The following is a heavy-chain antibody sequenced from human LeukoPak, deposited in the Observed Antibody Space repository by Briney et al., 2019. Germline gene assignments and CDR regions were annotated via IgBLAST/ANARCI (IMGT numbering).Heavy chain of an antibody. J-gene: IGHJ4*02. CDR2: INHSGST. D-gene: IGHD6-13*01. CDR3: AREGEAAAAEFDY. CDR1: GGSLSGYY. V-gene: IGHV4-34*01. Sequence: SETLSLTCAVYGGSLSGYYWSWIRQPPGKGLEWIGEINHSGSTNYNPSLKSRVTISVDTSKNQFSLKLSSVTAADTAVYYCAREGEAAAAEFDYWGQGTLVTVSS.